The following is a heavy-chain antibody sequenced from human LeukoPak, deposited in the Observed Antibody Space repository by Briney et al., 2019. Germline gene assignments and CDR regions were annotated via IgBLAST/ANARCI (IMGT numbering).Heavy chain of an antibody. Sequence: GGSLRLSCAASGFTFSSYWMSWVRQAPGKGLEWVANIKQDGSEKYYVDSVKGRFTISRDNAKNSLYLQMNSLRAEDTAVYYCARVFYYGSRYYYMDVWGKGTTVTISS. J-gene: IGHJ6*03. D-gene: IGHD3-10*01. CDR1: GFTFSSYW. CDR2: IKQDGSEK. V-gene: IGHV3-7*01. CDR3: ARVFYYGSRYYYMDV.